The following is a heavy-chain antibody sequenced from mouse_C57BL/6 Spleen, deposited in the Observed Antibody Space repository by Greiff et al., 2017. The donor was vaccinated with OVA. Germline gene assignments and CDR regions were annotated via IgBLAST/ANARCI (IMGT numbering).Heavy chain of an antibody. Sequence: VQLQQPGAELVRPGSSVKLSCKASGYTFTSYWMDWVKQRPGQGLEWIGNIYPSDSETHYNQKFKDKATLTVAKSSSTAYMQLSSLTSEDSAVYYCARPTGRSPWFAYWGQGTLVTVSA. D-gene: IGHD4-1*01. J-gene: IGHJ3*01. V-gene: IGHV1-61*01. CDR2: IYPSDSET. CDR3: ARPTGRSPWFAY. CDR1: GYTFTSYW.